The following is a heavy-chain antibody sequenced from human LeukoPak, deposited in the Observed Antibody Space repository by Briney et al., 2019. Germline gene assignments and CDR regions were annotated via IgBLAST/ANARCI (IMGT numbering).Heavy chain of an antibody. Sequence: GGSLRLSCAASGFTFSSYGMHWVRQAPGKGLEWVAVISYDGSNKYYADSVKGRFTISRDNSKNTLYLQMNSLRAEDTAVYYCAKDPARYSSSWSHLHYFDYWGQGTLVTVSS. CDR1: GFTFSSYG. CDR2: ISYDGSNK. D-gene: IGHD6-13*01. J-gene: IGHJ4*02. CDR3: AKDPARYSSSWSHLHYFDY. V-gene: IGHV3-30*18.